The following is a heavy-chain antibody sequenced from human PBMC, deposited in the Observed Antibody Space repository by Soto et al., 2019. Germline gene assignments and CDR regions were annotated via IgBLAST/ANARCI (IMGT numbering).Heavy chain of an antibody. CDR2: IYWDDDK. J-gene: IGHJ5*02. D-gene: IGHD3-10*01. Sequence: QITLKESGPTLVKPTQTLTLTCTFSGFSLRKSGMGVGWIRQPPGQALEWLAIIYWDDDKRHTPSLKNRPTITPDTSKARVVLTLTNMDPMDTGTYYCAHRPGDNWFDPWGQGTLVTVSP. V-gene: IGHV2-5*02. CDR3: AHRPGDNWFDP. CDR1: GFSLRKSGMG.